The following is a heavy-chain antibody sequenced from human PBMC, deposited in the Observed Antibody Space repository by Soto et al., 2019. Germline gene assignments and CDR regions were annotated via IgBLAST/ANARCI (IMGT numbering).Heavy chain of an antibody. CDR1: GGSISSSSYY. V-gene: IGHV4-39*01. D-gene: IGHD6-19*01. J-gene: IGHJ6*02. CDR3: ARRGGSSSGWYNYYYYYGMDV. CDR2: IYYSGST. Sequence: SETLSLTCTVSGGSISSSSYYWGWIRQPPGKGLEWIGSIYYSGSTYYNPSLKSRVTISVDTSKNQFSLKLSSVTAADTAVYYCARRGGSSSGWYNYYYYYGMDVWGQGTTVTVSS.